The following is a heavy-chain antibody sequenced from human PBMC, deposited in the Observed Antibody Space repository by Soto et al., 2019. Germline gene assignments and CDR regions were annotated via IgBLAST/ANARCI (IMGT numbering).Heavy chain of an antibody. J-gene: IGHJ6*02. D-gene: IGHD1-26*01. CDR2: IYSGGST. CDR1: GFTVSSNY. Sequence: EVQLVESGGGLIQPGGSLRLSCAASGFTVSSNYMSWVRQAPGKGLEWVSVIYSGGSTYYADSVNGRFTISRDNSKNTLYLQMNSLRAEDTAVYYCARDYWELRDYYYGMDVWGQGTTVTVSS. CDR3: ARDYWELRDYYYGMDV. V-gene: IGHV3-53*01.